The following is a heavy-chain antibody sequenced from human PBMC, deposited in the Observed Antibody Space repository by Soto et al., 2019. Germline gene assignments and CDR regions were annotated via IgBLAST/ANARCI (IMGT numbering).Heavy chain of an antibody. CDR2: IYYRGST. CDR3: VRVEHDYGDYTTFRNDAFDT. V-gene: IGHV4-59*01. CDR1: GGSISSYY. J-gene: IGHJ3*02. D-gene: IGHD4-17*01. Sequence: PSETLSLTCTVSGGSISSYYWSWIRQPPGKGLEWIGYIYYRGSTNYNPSLKSRVTISVDTSKNQFSLKLSSVTAADTAVYYCVRVEHDYGDYTTFRNDAFDTWGQGTTVT.